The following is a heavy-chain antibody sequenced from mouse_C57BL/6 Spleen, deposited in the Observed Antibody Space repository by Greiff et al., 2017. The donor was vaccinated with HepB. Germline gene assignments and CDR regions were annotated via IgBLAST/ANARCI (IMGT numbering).Heavy chain of an antibody. CDR1: GFNIKDDY. D-gene: IGHD2-2*01. Sequence: VHVKQSGAELVRPGASVKLSCTASGFNIKDDYMHWVKQRPEQGLEWIGWIDPENGDTEYASKFQGKATITADTSSNTAYLQLSSLTSEDTAVYYCTTRGYDDYWGQGTTLTVSS. CDR2: IDPENGDT. J-gene: IGHJ2*01. V-gene: IGHV14-4*01. CDR3: TTRGYDDY.